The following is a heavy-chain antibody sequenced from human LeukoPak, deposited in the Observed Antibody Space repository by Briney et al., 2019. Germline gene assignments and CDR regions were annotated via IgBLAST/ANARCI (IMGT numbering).Heavy chain of an antibody. CDR1: GFTFSTYT. J-gene: IGHJ4*02. CDR3: ARDLGGWYFDY. D-gene: IGHD2-15*01. CDR2: ISSGSRDI. Sequence: GGSLRLSCVVSGFTFSTYTMNWVRQAPGKGLEWVSSISSGSRDIYYADSLKGRFTISRDNAKNSLYLQMNSLRAEDTAVYYCARDLGGWYFDYWGQGTLVTVSS. V-gene: IGHV3-21*01.